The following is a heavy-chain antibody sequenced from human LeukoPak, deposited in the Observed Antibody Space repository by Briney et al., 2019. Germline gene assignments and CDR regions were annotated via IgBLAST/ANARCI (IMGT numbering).Heavy chain of an antibody. V-gene: IGHV3-7*03. CDR3: AKSVAIYFYYGLDV. Sequence: GGSLRLSCVASGFPFSSYWMIWVRQAPGQGLEWVANIKQDGSKKSYVDSVKGRFTISRDNSKNTLFLQMNSLRVEDTAPYYCAKSVAIYFYYGLDVWGQGTTVTVSS. D-gene: IGHD3-3*01. CDR2: IKQDGSKK. J-gene: IGHJ6*02. CDR1: GFPFSSYW.